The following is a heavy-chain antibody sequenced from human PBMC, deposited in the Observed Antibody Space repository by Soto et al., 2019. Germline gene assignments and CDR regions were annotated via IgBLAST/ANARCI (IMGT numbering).Heavy chain of an antibody. D-gene: IGHD6-6*01. J-gene: IGHJ4*02. CDR3: AINWDTTFSSSSH. Sequence: EVQLLESGGGLVQPGGSLRLSCAAYGFTFTSYAMSWVRQAPGKGLEWVSAISGSAGSTYYADSVKGRFTISRDNSKSTLYLQINSLRAEDTAVYYCAINWDTTFSSSSHWGQGTLVSVSS. V-gene: IGHV3-23*01. CDR1: GFTFTSYA. CDR2: ISGSAGST.